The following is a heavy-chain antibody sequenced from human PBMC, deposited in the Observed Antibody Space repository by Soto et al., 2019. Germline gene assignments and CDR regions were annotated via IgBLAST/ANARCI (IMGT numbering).Heavy chain of an antibody. Sequence: GGSLRLSCAASGFTFSSYSMNWVRQAPGKGLEWVSYISSSSSTIYYADSVKGRFTTSRDNAKNSLYLQMNSLRAEDTAVYCCARVGGFDWLLYDAFDIWGQGTMVTVSS. J-gene: IGHJ3*02. CDR1: GFTFSSYS. V-gene: IGHV3-48*01. CDR3: ARVGGFDWLLYDAFDI. D-gene: IGHD3-9*01. CDR2: ISSSSSTI.